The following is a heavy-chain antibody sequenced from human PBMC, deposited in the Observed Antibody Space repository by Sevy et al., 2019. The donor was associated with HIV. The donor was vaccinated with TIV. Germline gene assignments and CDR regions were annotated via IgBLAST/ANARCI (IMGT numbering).Heavy chain of an antibody. D-gene: IGHD3-10*01. J-gene: IGHJ4*02. CDR1: GYSFTSYW. Sequence: GESLKISCKGSGYSFTSYWIGWVRQMPGKGLEWMGIIYPGNSDTRYSPSFQGQVTISAEKSFSTAYLQWSSLKASDTAMYYCARHFSRAKEVDYWGQGTLVTVSS. CDR3: ARHFSRAKEVDY. CDR2: IYPGNSDT. V-gene: IGHV5-51*01.